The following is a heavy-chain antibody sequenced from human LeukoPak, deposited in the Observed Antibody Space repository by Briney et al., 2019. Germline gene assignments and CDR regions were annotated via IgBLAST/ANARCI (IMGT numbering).Heavy chain of an antibody. CDR1: GGSFSGYY. J-gene: IGHJ5*02. CDR3: ARGGYYGSGNDFRCDH. D-gene: IGHD3-10*01. Sequence: PSETLSLACAVYGGSFSGYYWSWIRQPPGKGLEWIGEINHSGSTNYNPSLKSRVTISVDTSKSQFSLKLSSVTAADTAIYYCARGGYYGSGNDFRCDHWGQGTLVTVSS. V-gene: IGHV4-34*01. CDR2: INHSGST.